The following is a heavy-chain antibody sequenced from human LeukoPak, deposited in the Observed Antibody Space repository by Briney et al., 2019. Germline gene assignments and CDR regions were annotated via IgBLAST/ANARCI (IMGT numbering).Heavy chain of an antibody. J-gene: IGHJ4*02. CDR2: IYTSGST. Sequence: SEALSLTCTVSGGSISSGRYYWSWIRQPAGKGLERIGRIYTSGSTNYNPSLKSRVTISVDTSKNQFSLKLSSVTAADTAVYYCARDGSLLEAGDYWGQGTLVTVSS. CDR1: GGSISSGRYY. CDR3: ARDGSLLEAGDY. D-gene: IGHD3-10*01. V-gene: IGHV4-61*02.